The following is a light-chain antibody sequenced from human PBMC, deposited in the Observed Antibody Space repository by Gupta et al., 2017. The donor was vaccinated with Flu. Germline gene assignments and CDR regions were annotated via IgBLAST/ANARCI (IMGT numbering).Light chain of an antibody. CDR3: QQRSNGPPIT. J-gene: IGKJ5*01. CDR1: QSVSSY. CDR2: DAS. Sequence: EIVLTQSPATLSLSPGERATLSCRASQSVSSYLAWYQQKPGQAPRLLIYDASNRATGIPARFSGSGSGTDFTLTISRLETEDFAVYYCQQRSNGPPITLGQGTRMELK. V-gene: IGKV3-11*01.